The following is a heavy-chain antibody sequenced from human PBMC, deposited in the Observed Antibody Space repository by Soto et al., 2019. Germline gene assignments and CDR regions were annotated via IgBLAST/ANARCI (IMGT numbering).Heavy chain of an antibody. V-gene: IGHV3-21*01. D-gene: IGHD2-15*01. Sequence: EVQLVESGGGLVKPGGSLRLSCAASGFTFSSYSMNWVRQAPGKGLEWVSSISSSSSYIYYADSVKGRFTISRDNGKNSLYRQMNSLRGEDTAVYYCARGLRCSGGSCYGQNWFDPWGQGTLVTVSS. J-gene: IGHJ5*02. CDR2: ISSSSSYI. CDR1: GFTFSSYS. CDR3: ARGLRCSGGSCYGQNWFDP.